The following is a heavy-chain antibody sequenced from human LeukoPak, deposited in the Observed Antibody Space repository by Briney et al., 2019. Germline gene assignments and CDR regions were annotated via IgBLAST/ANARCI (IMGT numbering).Heavy chain of an antibody. Sequence: GRSLRLSCAASGFTFSSYSIHWVRQAPGKGLEWVAVISYDGSNKYYADSVKGRFTISRDNSKNTLYLEMNSLRTEDTAVYYCARDYYPYFFGSGSPKWFDPWGQGTLVAVSS. CDR3: ARDYYPYFFGSGSPKWFDP. CDR2: ISYDGSNK. D-gene: IGHD3-10*01. CDR1: GFTFSSYS. J-gene: IGHJ5*02. V-gene: IGHV3-30*03.